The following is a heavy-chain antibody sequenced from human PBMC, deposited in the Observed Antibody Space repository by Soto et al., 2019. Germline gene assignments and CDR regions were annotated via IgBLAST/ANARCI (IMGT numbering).Heavy chain of an antibody. J-gene: IGHJ6*02. D-gene: IGHD3-10*01. CDR1: AFNFNLYA. Sequence: QVQLVESGGGVVQPGRSLRLSCAASAFNFNLYAIHWVRQAPGKGLEWVAVISCDGSNQYYADSVRGRFTISRDNSKNALYLQMTSLRAEDTAVYYCAREFESVSVYGMDVRGQGTTFTVSS. CDR3: AREFESVSVYGMDV. V-gene: IGHV3-30-3*01. CDR2: ISCDGSNQ.